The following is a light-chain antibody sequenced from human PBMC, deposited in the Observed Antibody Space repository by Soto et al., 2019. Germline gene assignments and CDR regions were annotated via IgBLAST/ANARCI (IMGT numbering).Light chain of an antibody. J-gene: IGKJ1*01. CDR3: QQHNSSPWT. V-gene: IGKV1-5*01. CDR1: QSISDW. CDR2: DAS. Sequence: DIQMTQSPSTLSASVGDRVTITCRASQSISDWLAWFQQKPGKAPKVLIYDASTLESGVPSRFSGSGSGTEFSLTIGSLQPEDSATYYCQQHNSSPWTFGQGTRVEIK.